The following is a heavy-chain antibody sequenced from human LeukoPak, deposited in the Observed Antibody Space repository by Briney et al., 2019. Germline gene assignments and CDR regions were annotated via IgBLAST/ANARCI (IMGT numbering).Heavy chain of an antibody. CDR3: ARSVSTFDP. Sequence: SETLSLTYTVSGGSISSYYWSWIRQTPGKGLEWIGYIYYSGSTNYNPSLKSRVTISVDTSKNQFSLKLSSVTAADTAVYYCARSVSTFDPWGQGTLVTVSS. V-gene: IGHV4-59*08. J-gene: IGHJ5*02. CDR1: GGSISSYY. CDR2: IYYSGST.